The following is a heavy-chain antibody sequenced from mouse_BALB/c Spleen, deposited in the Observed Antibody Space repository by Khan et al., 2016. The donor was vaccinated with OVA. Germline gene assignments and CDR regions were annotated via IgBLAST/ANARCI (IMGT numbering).Heavy chain of an antibody. J-gene: IGHJ4*01. V-gene: IGHV9-4*02. CDR2: INTHSGVP. CDR1: GYNFTTAG. CDR3: ARGCAAYYRNDGGYMEY. Sequence: QIQLVQSGPELKKPGDTVRISCKASGYNFTTAGIQWVQKMPGKGLKWIGWINTHSGVPKYAEDFKERFALSLEISVNTAYLQITNLKNEDTATXDCARGCAAYYRNDGGYMEYWGQGTSVTVSS. D-gene: IGHD2-5*01.